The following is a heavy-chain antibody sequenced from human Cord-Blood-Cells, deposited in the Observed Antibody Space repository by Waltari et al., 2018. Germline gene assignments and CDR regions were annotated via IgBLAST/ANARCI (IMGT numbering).Heavy chain of an antibody. V-gene: IGHV3-7*01. J-gene: IGHJ4*02. CDR1: GFPFSSYW. Sequence: EVQLVESGGGLVQPGGSLRLSCAASGFPFSSYWMSWVRQAPGKGLEWVANIKQDGSEKYYVDSVKGRFTISRDNAKNSLYLQMNSLRAEDTAVYYCARVSRSSGYWGQGTLVTVSS. CDR3: ARVSRSSGY. CDR2: IKQDGSEK. D-gene: IGHD6-19*01.